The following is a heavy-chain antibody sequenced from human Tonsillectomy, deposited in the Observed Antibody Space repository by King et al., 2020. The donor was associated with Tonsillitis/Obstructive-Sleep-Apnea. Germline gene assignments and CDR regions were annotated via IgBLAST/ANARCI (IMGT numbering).Heavy chain of an antibody. V-gene: IGHV4-59*01. CDR2: VYYSGST. Sequence: VQLQESGPGLVKPSETLSLTCTVSGGSISNYYWSWIRHPPGKVLEWIGYVYYSGSTNYSPSLKSRVTISVDTSKIQFSLKLKSVTAADTAVYYCARADKTSGGTFDSWGQGSLVTVSS. D-gene: IGHD1-14*01. CDR3: ARADKTSGGTFDS. J-gene: IGHJ4*02. CDR1: GGSISNYY.